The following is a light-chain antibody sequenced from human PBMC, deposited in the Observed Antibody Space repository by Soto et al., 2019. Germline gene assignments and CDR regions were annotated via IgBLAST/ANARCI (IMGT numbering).Light chain of an antibody. V-gene: IGLV2-14*03. Sequence: QSALTQPASVSGSPGQSITFSCTVTSSDVGSYDYVSWHQQYPGKAPKLIIYDVNNRPSGVSSRFSGSKSGNTASLTISGLQTEDEADYYCCAYSTSGTHVFGTGTKLTVL. CDR3: CAYSTSGTHV. J-gene: IGLJ1*01. CDR2: DVN. CDR1: SSDVGSYDY.